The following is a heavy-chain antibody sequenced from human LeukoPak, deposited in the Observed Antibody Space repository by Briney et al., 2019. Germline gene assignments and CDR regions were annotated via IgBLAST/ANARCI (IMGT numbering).Heavy chain of an antibody. CDR1: GFTFSSYA. J-gene: IGHJ4*02. CDR2: MSGSGGSI. Sequence: PGGSLRLSCAASGFTFSSYAMSWVRQAPGKGLEWVSVMSGSGGSIYYADSVKGRFTVSRDNSKNTLYLQMNSLRAEDTAVYYCAKDVQFGTVTTPYTFHYWGQGTLVTVSS. CDR3: AKDVQFGTVTTPYTFHY. V-gene: IGHV3-23*01. D-gene: IGHD4-17*01.